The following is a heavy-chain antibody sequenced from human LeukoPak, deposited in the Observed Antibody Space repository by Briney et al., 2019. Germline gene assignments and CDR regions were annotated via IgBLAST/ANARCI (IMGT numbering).Heavy chain of an antibody. V-gene: IGHV3-48*03. Sequence: GGSLRLSCAASGFTFSSYEMNWVRQAPGKGLEWVSYISSSGSTIYYADSVKGRFTISRDNAKNSLYLQMNSLRAEDTAVYYCARSGTYYDFWSGYPYHFDYWGQGTLVTVSS. J-gene: IGHJ4*02. CDR1: GFTFSSYE. CDR2: ISSSGSTI. CDR3: ARSGTYYDFWSGYPYHFDY. D-gene: IGHD3-3*01.